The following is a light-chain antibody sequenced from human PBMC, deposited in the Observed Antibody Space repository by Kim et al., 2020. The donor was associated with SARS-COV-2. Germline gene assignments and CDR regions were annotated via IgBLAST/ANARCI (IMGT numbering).Light chain of an antibody. CDR3: SSYTSSSTYG. CDR2: DVS. CDR1: SGYVGVYNH. J-gene: IGLJ1*01. Sequence: STAIACTGTSGYVGVYNHVSWDHQHPGKAPKLMIYDVSNRPSGVSNRFSGSKSGNTAALTSSGLQAEDGGDYYCSSYTSSSTYGVGTGTKVTVL. V-gene: IGLV2-14*03.